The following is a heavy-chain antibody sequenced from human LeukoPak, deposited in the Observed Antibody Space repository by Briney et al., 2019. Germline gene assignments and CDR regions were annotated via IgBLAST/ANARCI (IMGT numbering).Heavy chain of an antibody. Sequence: ASVKVSCKASGYTFTGHYIHWVRQAPGQGLEWMGWINPGNGGTNYAQKFQGRVTITRDTSISTAYLELSRLRFDDTAVYYCARARSGTGNDYWGQGTLVTVSS. D-gene: IGHD6-13*01. V-gene: IGHV1-2*02. CDR3: ARARSGTGNDY. CDR2: INPGNGGT. J-gene: IGHJ4*02. CDR1: GYTFTGHY.